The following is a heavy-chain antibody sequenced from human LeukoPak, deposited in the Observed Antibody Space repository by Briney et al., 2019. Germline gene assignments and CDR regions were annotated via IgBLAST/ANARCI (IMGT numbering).Heavy chain of an antibody. CDR3: ARGVVITGLDY. J-gene: IGHJ4*02. Sequence: PSETLSLTCTVSGDSISNYYWSWIRQPPGKGLEWIGNIHYSGNTNYNPSLKSRVTISVDTSKNQFSLMLTSVTAADTAVYYCARGVVITGLDYWGQGTLVTVSS. D-gene: IGHD3-3*01. CDR2: IHYSGNT. CDR1: GDSISNYY. V-gene: IGHV4-59*01.